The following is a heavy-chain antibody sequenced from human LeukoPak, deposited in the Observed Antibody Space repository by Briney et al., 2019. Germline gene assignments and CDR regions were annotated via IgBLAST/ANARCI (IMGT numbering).Heavy chain of an antibody. V-gene: IGHV4-38-2*02. J-gene: IGHJ3*02. CDR2: VYHDVST. D-gene: IGHD2-15*01. Sequence: SETLSLTCTVSGYSISSGYYWGWIRQPPGKGLEGIGSVYHDVSTYYNPSLQSRVTISVDTSKNQFSLNLSSVTAADSAVYYCARDRRTPGAFDIWGQGTMVTVSS. CDR1: GYSISSGYY. CDR3: ARDRRTPGAFDI.